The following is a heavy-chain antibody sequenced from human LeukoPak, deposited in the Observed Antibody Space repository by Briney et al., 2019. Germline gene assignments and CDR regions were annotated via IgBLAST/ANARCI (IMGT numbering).Heavy chain of an antibody. Sequence: SVKVSCKASGGTFSSYAISWVRQAPGQGLEWMGGIIPIFGTANYAQKFQGRVTITADESTSTAYMELSSLRSEDTAVYYCARVGCSSTSCYTKDYWYFDLWGRGTLVTVSS. V-gene: IGHV1-69*13. D-gene: IGHD2-2*02. J-gene: IGHJ2*01. CDR2: IIPIFGTA. CDR1: GGTFSSYA. CDR3: ARVGCSSTSCYTKDYWYFDL.